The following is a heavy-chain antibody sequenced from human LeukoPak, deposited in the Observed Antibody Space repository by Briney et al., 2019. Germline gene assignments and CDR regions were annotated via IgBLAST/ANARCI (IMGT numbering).Heavy chain of an antibody. CDR1: GGSVTTGRYY. J-gene: IGHJ4*02. V-gene: IGHV4-61*01. CDR2: ISYRGTT. Sequence: SETLSLTCTVSGGSVTTGRYYWSWIRQSPGEGLEWIGYISYRGTTNYNPPLKSRITISVDTSKNQFSLKVISVTAADTAVYYCVREHDWGDFDYWGQGTLVTVSS. D-gene: IGHD3-9*01. CDR3: VREHDWGDFDY.